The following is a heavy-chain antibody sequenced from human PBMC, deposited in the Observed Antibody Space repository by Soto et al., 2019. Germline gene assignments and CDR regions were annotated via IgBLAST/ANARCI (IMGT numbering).Heavy chain of an antibody. V-gene: IGHV1-18*01. CDR3: AASRYNWKSYYYYGMDV. CDR1: GYTFTSYG. CDR2: ISAYNGNT. D-gene: IGHD1-1*01. J-gene: IGHJ6*02. Sequence: QVQLVQSGAEVKKPGASVKVSCKASGYTFTSYGISWVRQAPGQGLEWMGWISAYNGNTNYAQKLQGRVTMTTDTSTSTAYTELRSLRSDDTAVYYCAASRYNWKSYYYYGMDVWGQGTTVTVSS.